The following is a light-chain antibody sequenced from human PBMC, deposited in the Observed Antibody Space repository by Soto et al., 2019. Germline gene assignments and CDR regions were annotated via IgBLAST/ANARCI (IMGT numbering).Light chain of an antibody. CDR1: ERMTRY. V-gene: IGKV1-39*01. CDR2: AAT. Sequence: DVQVTQSPSSLSASVGDRVTITCRASERMTRYLKWYQQQPGQPPKLLIFAATSLQSGVPSRFSGSESGTDFTLTISSLQPEDFATYYCQQTYSHPYTFGQGTILQIK. J-gene: IGKJ2*01. CDR3: QQTYSHPYT.